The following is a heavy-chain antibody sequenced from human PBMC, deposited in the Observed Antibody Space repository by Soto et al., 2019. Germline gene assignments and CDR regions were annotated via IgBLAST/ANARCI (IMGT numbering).Heavy chain of an antibody. V-gene: IGHV4-31*03. J-gene: IGHJ4*02. D-gene: IGHD3-10*01. Sequence: TSETLSLTCTVSGGFISNGGYYWSWIRQHPGKGLEWIGYISYSGNTYYNPSLKSRVTISVDTSKNQFSLNLGSLTAADTAVYYCARARSFFDSWGQGTLVTVSS. CDR2: ISYSGNT. CDR3: ARARSFFDS. CDR1: GGFISNGGYY.